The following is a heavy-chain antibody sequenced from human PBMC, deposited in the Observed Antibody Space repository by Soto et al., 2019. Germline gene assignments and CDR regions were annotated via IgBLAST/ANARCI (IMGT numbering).Heavy chain of an antibody. D-gene: IGHD2-15*01. V-gene: IGHV3-21*01. CDR3: ARDRGYDAHDYYYNAMDV. CDR2: IRGFSPYT. J-gene: IGHJ6*02. Sequence: XVSLRLSCISSGFTFRTYTMNWVRQAPGKGLEWVSGIRGFSPYTFYAESVKGRFTISRDNAKNSLYLQMNSLRAEDTAVYYCARDRGYDAHDYYYNAMDVWGQGTTVPVSS. CDR1: GFTFRTYT.